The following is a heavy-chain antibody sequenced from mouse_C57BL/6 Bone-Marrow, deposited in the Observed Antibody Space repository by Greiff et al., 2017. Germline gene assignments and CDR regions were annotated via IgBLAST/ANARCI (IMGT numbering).Heavy chain of an antibody. Sequence: QVHVKQSGAELVKPGASVKISCKASGYAFSSYWMNWVKQRPGKGLEWIGQIYPGDGDTNYNGKFKGKATLTADKSSSTAYLQLRSLTSEDSAVYTCTRHDGNNYAMDYWGQGTSVTVSS. CDR1: GYAFSSYW. V-gene: IGHV1-80*01. D-gene: IGHD2-3*01. CDR2: IYPGDGDT. CDR3: TRHDGNNYAMDY. J-gene: IGHJ4*01.